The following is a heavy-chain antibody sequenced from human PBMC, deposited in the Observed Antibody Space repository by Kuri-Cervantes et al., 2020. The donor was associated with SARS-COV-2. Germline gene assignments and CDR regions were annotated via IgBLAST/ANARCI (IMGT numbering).Heavy chain of an antibody. CDR1: GYTFTSYG. Sequence: ASVKVSCKASGYTFTSYGISWVRQAPGQGLEWMGWINPNSGGTNCAQKFQGRVTMTRDTSTSTVYMELSSLRSEDTAVYYCARSITEEGETGDFWGTVFHQPSSLLSQYYFDYWGQGTLVTVSS. D-gene: IGHD3-3*01. CDR2: INPNSGGT. CDR3: ARSITEEGETGDFWGTVFHQPSSLLSQYYFDY. V-gene: IGHV1-18*01. J-gene: IGHJ4*02.